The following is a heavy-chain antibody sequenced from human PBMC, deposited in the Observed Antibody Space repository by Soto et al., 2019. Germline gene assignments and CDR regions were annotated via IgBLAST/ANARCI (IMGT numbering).Heavy chain of an antibody. Sequence: QVQLVESGGGVVQPGRSLRLSCAASGFTFSSYGMHWVRQAPGKGLEWVAVIWYDGSNKYYADSVKGRFTISRDNSKNTLYLQMNSLRAEDTAVYYCARGARAFDIWSQGTMVTVSS. CDR2: IWYDGSNK. CDR3: ARGARAFDI. CDR1: GFTFSSYG. V-gene: IGHV3-33*01. J-gene: IGHJ3*02.